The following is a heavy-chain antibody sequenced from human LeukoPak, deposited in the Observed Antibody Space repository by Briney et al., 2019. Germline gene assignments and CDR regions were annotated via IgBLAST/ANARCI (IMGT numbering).Heavy chain of an antibody. D-gene: IGHD4/OR15-4a*01. V-gene: IGHV3-23*01. CDR3: AKNRGAYYYYGMDV. J-gene: IGHJ6*02. CDR2: MSGSGGTI. Sequence: GGSLRLSCAASGFTFSSCAMTWVRQAPEKGLEWVSSMSGSGGTINYADSVKGRFTISRDNSKNTLYLQMNSLRAEDTAVYYCAKNRGAYYYYGMDVWGQGTTVTVSS. CDR1: GFTFSSCA.